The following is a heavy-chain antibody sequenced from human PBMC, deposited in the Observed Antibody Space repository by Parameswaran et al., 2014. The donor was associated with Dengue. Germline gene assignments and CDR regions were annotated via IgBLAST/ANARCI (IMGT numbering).Heavy chain of an antibody. J-gene: IGHJ6*02. D-gene: IGHD1-14*01. CDR2: INHSGST. CDR3: ARDAPSYKRYYYGMDV. Sequence: VRQAPGKGLEWIGEINHSGSTNYNPSLKSRVTISVDTSKNQFSLKLSSVTAADTAVYYCARDAPSYKRYYYGMDVWGQGTTVTVSS. V-gene: IGHV4-34*01.